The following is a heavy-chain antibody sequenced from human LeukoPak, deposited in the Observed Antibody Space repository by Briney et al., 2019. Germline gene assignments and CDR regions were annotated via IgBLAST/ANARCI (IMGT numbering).Heavy chain of an antibody. CDR2: IYYSGST. V-gene: IGHV4-59*01. D-gene: IGHD3-22*01. CDR3: ARSYYYDSSGYYYGGLYYYYYYMDV. J-gene: IGHJ6*03. CDR1: GGSISRYY. Sequence: PSETLSLTCTVSGGSISRYYWSWIRQPPGKGLEWIGYIYYSGSTNYNPSLKSRVTISVDTSKNQFSLKLSSVTAADTAMYYCARSYYYDSSGYYYGGLYYYYYYMDVWGKGTTVTVSS.